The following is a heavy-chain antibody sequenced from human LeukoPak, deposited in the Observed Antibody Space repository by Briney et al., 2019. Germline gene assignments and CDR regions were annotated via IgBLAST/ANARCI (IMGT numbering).Heavy chain of an antibody. V-gene: IGHV3-21*06. D-gene: IGHD5-18*01. CDR1: GFTLSSYN. CDR3: AKVLRGYSYGDAFDI. Sequence: GGSLRLSCADSGFTLSSYNMNWVRQAPGKGLEWVSFISSSSTNIYYADSVKGRFTISRDNAKNSVYLQMNNLRVEDTAVYYCAKVLRGYSYGDAFDIWGQGTMVTVSS. J-gene: IGHJ3*02. CDR2: ISSSSTNI.